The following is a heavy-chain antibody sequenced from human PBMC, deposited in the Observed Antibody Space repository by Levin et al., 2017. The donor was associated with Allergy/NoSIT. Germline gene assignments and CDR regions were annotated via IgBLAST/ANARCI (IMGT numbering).Heavy chain of an antibody. CDR3: ARDLGGPYSDY. CDR1: GFTFSSYA. V-gene: IGHV3-30-3*01. CDR2: ISYDGSNK. J-gene: IGHJ4*02. Sequence: PGGSLRLSCAASGFTFSSYAMHWVRQAPGKGLEWVAVISYDGSNKYYADSVKGRFTISRDNSKNTLYLQMNSLRAEDTAVYYCARDLGGPYSDYWGQGTLVTVSS. D-gene: IGHD6-25*01.